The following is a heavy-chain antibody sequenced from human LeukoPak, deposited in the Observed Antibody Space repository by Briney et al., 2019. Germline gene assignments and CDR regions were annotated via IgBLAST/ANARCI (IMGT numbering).Heavy chain of an antibody. CDR2: IRSDGSDT. V-gene: IGHV3-74*01. Sequence: GGSLRLSCAASGFTFSDTWMHWVRQAPGEGLVWVSRIRSDGSDTRYAESVKGRFTISRDNAKNTLYLQMNSLRAEDTAVYYCARDFWSGLLGFGLGRGFVFDIWGQGTMVTVSS. CDR3: ARDFWSGLLGFGLGRGFVFDI. J-gene: IGHJ3*02. D-gene: IGHD3-3*01. CDR1: GFTFSDTW.